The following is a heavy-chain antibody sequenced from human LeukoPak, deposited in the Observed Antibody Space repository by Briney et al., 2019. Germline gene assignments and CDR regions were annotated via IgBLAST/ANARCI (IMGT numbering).Heavy chain of an antibody. V-gene: IGHV4-59*01. CDR3: ARTTTVTGKMDV. J-gene: IGHJ6*04. CDR2: IYYSGST. Sequence: KSSETLSLTCTVSGGSISSYYWSWIRQPPGKGLEWIGYIYYSGSTNYNPSLKSRVTISVDTSKTQFSLKLSSVTAADTAVYYCARTTTVTGKMDVWGKGTTVTVSS. CDR1: GGSISSYY. D-gene: IGHD4-17*01.